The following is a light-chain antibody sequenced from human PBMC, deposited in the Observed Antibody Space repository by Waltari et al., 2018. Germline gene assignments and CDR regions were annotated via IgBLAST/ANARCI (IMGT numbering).Light chain of an antibody. CDR1: QSVSSN. J-gene: IGKJ1*01. Sequence: EIVMTQSPVTLSVSPGERATLSCRASQSVSSNLAWYQQKPGQAPRLLIYGASTRATGIPARFSGSGSGTECTLTIRSLQSGDLAVYYCQQYTNLHPWTFGQGTKVEIK. V-gene: IGKV3-15*01. CDR3: QQYTNLHPWT. CDR2: GAS.